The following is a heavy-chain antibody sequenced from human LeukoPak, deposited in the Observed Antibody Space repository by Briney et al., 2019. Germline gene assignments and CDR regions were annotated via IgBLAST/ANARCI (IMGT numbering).Heavy chain of an antibody. Sequence: GGSLRLSCAASGFTFSDYYMSWIRQAPGKGLEWVSYISSSGSTIYYADSVKGRFTISRDNAKNSLYLQMNSLRAEDTAVYYCARGDRYCTNGVCYTKNNWFDPWGQGTLVTASS. J-gene: IGHJ5*02. V-gene: IGHV3-11*04. CDR3: ARGDRYCTNGVCYTKNNWFDP. D-gene: IGHD2-8*01. CDR2: ISSSGSTI. CDR1: GFTFSDYY.